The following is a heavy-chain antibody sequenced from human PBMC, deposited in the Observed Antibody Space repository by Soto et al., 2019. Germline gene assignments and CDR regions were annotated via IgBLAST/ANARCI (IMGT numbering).Heavy chain of an antibody. V-gene: IGHV1-18*01. Sequence: GASVKVSCKASVYTFTRSGISWVRQAPGQGLEWMGWISTYNGDTNYARTFQGRVTMTTDTSTSTVYMEVRSLRSDDTAVYYCAREGVAPYYYYGMDVWGQGTPVTVSS. J-gene: IGHJ6*02. CDR3: AREGVAPYYYYGMDV. D-gene: IGHD5-12*01. CDR2: ISTYNGDT. CDR1: VYTFTRSG.